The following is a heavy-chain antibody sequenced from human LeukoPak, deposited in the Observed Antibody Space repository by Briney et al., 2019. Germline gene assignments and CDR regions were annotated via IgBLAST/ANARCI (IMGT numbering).Heavy chain of an antibody. CDR2: IYYSGST. D-gene: IGHD5-18*01. J-gene: IGHJ4*02. Sequence: PSETLSLTCTVSGGSISSYYWSWIRQPPGKGLEWIGYIYYSGSTNYNPSLKSRVTISVDTSKNQFSLKLSSVTAADTAVYYCARSPGYSYGQYYFDYWGQGTLVTVSS. CDR1: GGSISSYY. V-gene: IGHV4-59*08. CDR3: ARSPGYSYGQYYFDY.